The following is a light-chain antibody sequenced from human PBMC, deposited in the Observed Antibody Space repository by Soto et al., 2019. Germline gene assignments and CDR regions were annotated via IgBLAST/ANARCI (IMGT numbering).Light chain of an antibody. J-gene: IGKJ5*01. CDR3: QQYHNWPIT. CDR2: GAS. Sequence: EIVMTQSPATLSVSPGERATLSCWASQSVSSNLAWYQQKSGQAPRLLMYGASTRASGIPARFSGSGSGTEFTLTISSLQSEDFAVYYCQQYHNWPITFGQGTRLEIK. CDR1: QSVSSN. V-gene: IGKV3-15*01.